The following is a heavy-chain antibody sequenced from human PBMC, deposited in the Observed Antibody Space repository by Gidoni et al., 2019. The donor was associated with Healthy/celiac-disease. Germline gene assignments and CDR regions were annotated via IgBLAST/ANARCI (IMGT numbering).Heavy chain of an antibody. J-gene: IGHJ5*02. V-gene: IGHV4-61*02. CDR1: GGSISSGSYY. D-gene: IGHD5-12*01. CDR2: IYTSGST. Sequence: QVQLQESGPGLVKPSQTLSLPCTVPGGSISSGSYYWSWIRQPAGKGLEWIGRIYTSGSTNYNPSLKSRVTISVDTSKNQFSLKLSSVTAADTAVYYCARESDIVAPYNWFDPWGQGTLVTVSS. CDR3: ARESDIVAPYNWFDP.